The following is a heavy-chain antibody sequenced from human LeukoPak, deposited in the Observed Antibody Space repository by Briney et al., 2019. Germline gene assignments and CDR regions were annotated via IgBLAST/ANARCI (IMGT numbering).Heavy chain of an antibody. Sequence: ARSMSPSCALSGFSLSSNSMSWVRQAPGKGPGWLSYISTSSTTKYHANSVKGRLTFSTDHAKNSLSLQMNSVRADDTAVYYCAKEMGYCPGGSCYRWFDSWGEGTLVTASS. J-gene: IGHJ5*01. CDR1: GFSLSSNS. CDR3: AKEMGYCPGGSCYRWFDS. D-gene: IGHD2-15*01. CDR2: ISTSSTTK. V-gene: IGHV3-48*01.